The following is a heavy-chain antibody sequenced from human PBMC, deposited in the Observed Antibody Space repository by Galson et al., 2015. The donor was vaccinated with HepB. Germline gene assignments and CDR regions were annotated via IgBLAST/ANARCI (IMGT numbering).Heavy chain of an antibody. CDR2: ISGAGTYT. Sequence: SLRLSCAASGLTFSDYYMAWIRQAPGKGLEWISYISGAGTYTNYPRSVKGRFTISRDNAKNTLYLEMNSLRADDTAVYYCARYAKPSDNWFDPWGQGTLVTVSS. V-gene: IGHV3-11*06. D-gene: IGHD2-2*01. J-gene: IGHJ5*02. CDR1: GLTFSDYY. CDR3: ARYAKPSDNWFDP.